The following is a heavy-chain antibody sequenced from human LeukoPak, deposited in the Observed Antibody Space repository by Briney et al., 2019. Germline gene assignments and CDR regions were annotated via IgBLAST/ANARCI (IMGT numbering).Heavy chain of an antibody. CDR1: GYTFTCYG. D-gene: IGHD3-3*01. V-gene: IGHV1-18*01. CDR2: ISAYNGNT. Sequence: ASVTVSCKASGYTFTCYGISWVRQAPGQGLEWMGWISAYNGNTNYAQKLQGRVTMTTDTSTSTAYMELRSLRSDDTAVYYCARDRDTIFGVVIIGSPNWFDPWGQGTLVTVSS. CDR3: ARDRDTIFGVVIIGSPNWFDP. J-gene: IGHJ5*02.